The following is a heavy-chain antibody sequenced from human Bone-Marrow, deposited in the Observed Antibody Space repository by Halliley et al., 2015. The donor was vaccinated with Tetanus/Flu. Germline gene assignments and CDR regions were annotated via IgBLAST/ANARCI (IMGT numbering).Heavy chain of an antibody. V-gene: IGHV3-7*03. J-gene: IGHJ4*02. D-gene: IGHD3-10*01. Sequence: PGKGLEWVANIKQDGSDTYYADSVGGRFTISRDNAKDSVFLQLNSLGVEDTAVYYCAILSSDYWSRGSLVTVSS. CDR3: AILSSDY. CDR2: IKQDGSDT.